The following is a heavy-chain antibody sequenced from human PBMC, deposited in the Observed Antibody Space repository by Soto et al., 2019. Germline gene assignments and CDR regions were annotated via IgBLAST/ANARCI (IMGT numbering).Heavy chain of an antibody. CDR1: GQSFSGHS. J-gene: IGHJ4*02. Sequence: QVQLQQWGAGLVKPSETLSLSCAVYGQSFSGHSWAWIRQPPGKGLEWIGEINESGSTYYNPSLKRRVNIPTDTSKNQFSLKLSSVSAADTAAYFCARGSGIVALPGELEDVKYDYWGQGTLVNVSS. V-gene: IGHV4-34*01. D-gene: IGHD1-1*01. CDR3: ARGSGIVALPGELEDVKYDY. CDR2: INESGST.